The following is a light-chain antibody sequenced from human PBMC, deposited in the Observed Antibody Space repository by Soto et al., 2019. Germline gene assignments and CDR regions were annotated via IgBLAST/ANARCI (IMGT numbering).Light chain of an antibody. V-gene: IGKV1-5*03. CDR2: KAS. CDR1: QSISSW. Sequence: DIQMTQSPSTLSVSVGDRVTITCRASQSISSWLAWYQQKPGKAPKLLIYKASSLESGVPSRFSGSGSGTEFTLTISSLQPDDFANYYCQQYNSYPWTFGQGTKVEIK. J-gene: IGKJ1*01. CDR3: QQYNSYPWT.